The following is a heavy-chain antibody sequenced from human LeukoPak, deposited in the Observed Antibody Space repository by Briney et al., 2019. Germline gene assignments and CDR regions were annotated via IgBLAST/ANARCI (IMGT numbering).Heavy chain of an antibody. Sequence: GESLKISCKGSGFTFTDYWIGWVRQMPGKGLEWMGIISPGDSDTLYSPLFQGQGTISADKSISTVYLHWSSLKASDTAVYYCAKRTKNGLQSPNWFDPWGQGTLAIVSS. D-gene: IGHD3/OR15-3a*01. V-gene: IGHV5-51*01. CDR1: GFTFTDYW. CDR3: AKRTKNGLQSPNWFDP. J-gene: IGHJ5*02. CDR2: ISPGDSDT.